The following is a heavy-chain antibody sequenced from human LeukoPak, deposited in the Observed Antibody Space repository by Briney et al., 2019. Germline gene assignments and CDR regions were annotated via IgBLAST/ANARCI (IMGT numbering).Heavy chain of an antibody. Sequence: ASVKVSCKASGYTFTGYYMHWVRQAPGQGLEWVGWINPNSGGTNYAQKFQGRVTMTRDTSISTAYMELSRLRSDDTAVYYCARRYQWLGYFDYWGQGTLVTVSS. D-gene: IGHD6-19*01. J-gene: IGHJ4*02. CDR3: ARRYQWLGYFDY. V-gene: IGHV1-2*02. CDR1: GYTFTGYY. CDR2: INPNSGGT.